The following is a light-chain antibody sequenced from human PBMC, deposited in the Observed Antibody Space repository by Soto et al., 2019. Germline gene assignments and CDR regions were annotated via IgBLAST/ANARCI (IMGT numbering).Light chain of an antibody. V-gene: IGKV1-39*01. CDR2: AAS. Sequence: DIQMTQSPSSLSASVGDRVTITCRASQSISSYLNWYQQKPGKAPKLLIYAASSLQSGVPSRFSGSGPGTDFTLTISSLQPEDFATYYCQQSYSTLITFGQGTRLEI. J-gene: IGKJ5*01. CDR1: QSISSY. CDR3: QQSYSTLIT.